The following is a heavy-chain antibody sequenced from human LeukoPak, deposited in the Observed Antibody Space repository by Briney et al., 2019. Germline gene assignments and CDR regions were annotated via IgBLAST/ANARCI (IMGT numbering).Heavy chain of an antibody. V-gene: IGHV4-59*01. CDR3: ARPAVAGTSYFDY. D-gene: IGHD6-19*01. CDR1: GGSISSYY. CDR2: IYYSGST. J-gene: IGHJ4*02. Sequence: SETLSLTCTVSGGSISSYYWSWIRQPPGKGLEWIGYIYYSGSTNYNPSLKSRVTISVDTSKNQFSLKLSSVTAADTAVYYCARPAVAGTSYFDYGGQGTLVTVSS.